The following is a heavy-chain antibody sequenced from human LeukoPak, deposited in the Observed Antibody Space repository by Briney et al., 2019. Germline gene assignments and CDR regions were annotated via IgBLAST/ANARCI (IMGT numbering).Heavy chain of an antibody. D-gene: IGHD6-19*01. Sequence: SETLSLTCAVYGGSFSGFYWSWIRQPLGKGLEWIGSIYHSGRTYYNPSLKSRVTISVDTSKNQFSLKLSSVTAADTAVYYCARLHLVSSGWYPMADSWGQGTLVTVSS. CDR3: ARLHLVSSGWYPMADS. J-gene: IGHJ4*02. CDR2: IYHSGRT. V-gene: IGHV4-34*01. CDR1: GGSFSGFY.